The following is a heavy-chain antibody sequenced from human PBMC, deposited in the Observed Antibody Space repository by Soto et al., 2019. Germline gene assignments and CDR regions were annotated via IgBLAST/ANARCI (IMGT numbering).Heavy chain of an antibody. CDR1: GFTFSSYG. CDR3: AKDGSYPHGYYYYYYGMDV. V-gene: IGHV3-30*18. CDR2: ISYDGSNK. J-gene: IGHJ6*02. D-gene: IGHD1-26*01. Sequence: QVQLVESGGGVVQPGRSLRLSCAASGFTFSSYGMHWVRQAPGKGLEWVAVISYDGSNKYYADSVKGRFTISRDNSKNTLYLQMNSLRAEDTAVYYCAKDGSYPHGYYYYYYGMDVWGQGTTVTVSS.